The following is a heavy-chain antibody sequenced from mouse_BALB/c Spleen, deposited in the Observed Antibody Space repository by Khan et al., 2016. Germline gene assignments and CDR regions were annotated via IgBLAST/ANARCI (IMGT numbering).Heavy chain of an antibody. CDR3: ARAALAYGSSYWYFDV. J-gene: IGHJ1*01. CDR1: GYNFTSYW. Sequence: QVQLQQPGAELVKPGTSVKLSCKASGYNFTSYWINWVKLRPGQGLEWIGDIYPGSGSTNYNEKFKSKATLTVDTSSSTAYMQLSSLASEDSALYYCARAALAYGSSYWYFDVGGAGTTVTVSS. V-gene: IGHV1-55*01. CDR2: IYPGSGST. D-gene: IGHD1-1*01.